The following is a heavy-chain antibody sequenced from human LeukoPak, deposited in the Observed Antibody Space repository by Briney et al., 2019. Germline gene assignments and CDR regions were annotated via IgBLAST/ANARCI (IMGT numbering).Heavy chain of an antibody. J-gene: IGHJ2*01. D-gene: IGHD2-2*01. Sequence: ASVKVSCKASGYTFTGYYMHWVRQAPGQGLEWMGWINPNSGGTNYAQKFQGRVTMTRDTSISTAYMELSRLRSDDTAVYYCARALGYCSSTSCHNWYFDLWGRGTLVTVSS. CDR2: INPNSGGT. V-gene: IGHV1-2*02. CDR3: ARALGYCSSTSCHNWYFDL. CDR1: GYTFTGYY.